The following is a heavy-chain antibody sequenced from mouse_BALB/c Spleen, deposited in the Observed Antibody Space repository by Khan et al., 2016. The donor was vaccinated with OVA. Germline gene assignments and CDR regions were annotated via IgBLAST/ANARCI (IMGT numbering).Heavy chain of an antibody. Sequence: VQLQQSGPELVKSGASVMMSCKASGYKFIDSVIHWVRQKPGQGLAWIGYIYLYNDDTESTEKFKGKATLPLDKSSPTVYMDFRNLISADSAVYYCARSATDYYTGDYGGQGTSYTVSP. CDR1: GYKFIDSV. CDR2: IYLYNDDT. V-gene: IGHV1S136*01. J-gene: IGHJ4*01. CDR3: ARSATDYYTGDY. D-gene: IGHD1-1*01.